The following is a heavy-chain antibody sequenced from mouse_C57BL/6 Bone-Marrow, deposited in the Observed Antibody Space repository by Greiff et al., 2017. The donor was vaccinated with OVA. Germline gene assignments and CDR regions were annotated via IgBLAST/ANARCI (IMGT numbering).Heavy chain of an antibody. Sequence: VQLQQSGPELVKPGASVKISCTASGYAFSSSWMNWVKQRPGTGLEWIGRIYPGDGDTNYNGKFKGKATLNADKCSSTAYMKLSSLTSEDSEVYFCARGDYWGQGTTLTVSS. CDR3: ARGDY. V-gene: IGHV1-82*01. J-gene: IGHJ2*01. CDR2: IYPGDGDT. CDR1: GYAFSSSW.